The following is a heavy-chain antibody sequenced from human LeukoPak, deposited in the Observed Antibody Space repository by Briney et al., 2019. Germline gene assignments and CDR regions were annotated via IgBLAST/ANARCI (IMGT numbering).Heavy chain of an antibody. Sequence: GGSLRLSCAASGFTFSSYAMHWVRQAPGKGLEWVAVISYDGSNKYYADSVKGRFTISRDNSKNTLYLQMNSLRAEDTAVYYCARDNSVGGATHWGQGTLVTVSS. V-gene: IGHV3-30-3*01. CDR1: GFTFSSYA. CDR3: ARDNSVGGATH. J-gene: IGHJ4*02. D-gene: IGHD3-16*01. CDR2: ISYDGSNK.